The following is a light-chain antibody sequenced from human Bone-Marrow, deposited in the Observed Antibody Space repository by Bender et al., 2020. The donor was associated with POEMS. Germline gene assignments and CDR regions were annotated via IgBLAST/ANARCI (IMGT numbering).Light chain of an antibody. Sequence: QSALTQPAFVSGSPGQSITISCAGTSSDVGSYNLVSWYQQHPGNAPKLMIYEGTERPSGVSNRFSGSKSGNTASLTISGLQTEDEADYYCCSYSGVGFFGAGTKVTVL. CDR2: EGT. CDR3: CSYSGVGF. CDR1: SSDVGSYNL. V-gene: IGLV2-23*01. J-gene: IGLJ1*01.